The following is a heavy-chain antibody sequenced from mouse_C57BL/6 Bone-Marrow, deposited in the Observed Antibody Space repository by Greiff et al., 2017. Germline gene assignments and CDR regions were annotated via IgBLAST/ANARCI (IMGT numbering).Heavy chain of an antibody. V-gene: IGHV14-4*01. D-gene: IGHD1-1*01. CDR2: IDPENGDT. CDR3: TTGYYYGSKDWYFDV. Sequence: EVKLQESGAELVRPGASVKLSYTASGFNIKDDYMHWVKQRPEQGLEWIGWIDPENGDTEYASKFQGKATITADTSSNTAYLQLSSLTSEDTAVYYCTTGYYYGSKDWYFDVWGTGTTVTVSS. CDR1: GFNIKDDY. J-gene: IGHJ1*03.